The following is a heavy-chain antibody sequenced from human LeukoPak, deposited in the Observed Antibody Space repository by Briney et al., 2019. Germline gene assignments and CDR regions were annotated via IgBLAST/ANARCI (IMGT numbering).Heavy chain of an antibody. V-gene: IGHV3-23*01. Sequence: PGGSLRLSCAASGFTFSSYAMSWVRQAPGKGLEWVSAISGSGGSTYYADSVKGRFTISRDNAKNSLYLQMNSLRAEDTAVYYCAREDIVVVPAAMTEEDYYYYGMDVWGQGTTVTVSS. CDR3: AREDIVVVPAAMTEEDYYYYGMDV. CDR1: GFTFSSYA. CDR2: ISGSGGST. D-gene: IGHD2-2*01. J-gene: IGHJ6*02.